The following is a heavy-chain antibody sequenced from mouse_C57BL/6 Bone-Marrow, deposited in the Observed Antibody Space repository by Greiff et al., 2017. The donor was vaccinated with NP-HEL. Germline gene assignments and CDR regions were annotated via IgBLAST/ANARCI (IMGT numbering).Heavy chain of an antibody. CDR1: GYTFTSYW. V-gene: IGHV1-69*01. CDR3: ALPMDY. J-gene: IGHJ4*01. CDR2: IDPSDSYT. Sequence: QVQLQQSGAELVMPGASVKLSCKASGYTFTSYWMHWVKQRPGQGLEWIGEIDPSDSYTNYNQKFKGKSTFTVDKSSSTAYMQLSSLTSEDSAVYYCALPMDYWGQGTSVTVSS.